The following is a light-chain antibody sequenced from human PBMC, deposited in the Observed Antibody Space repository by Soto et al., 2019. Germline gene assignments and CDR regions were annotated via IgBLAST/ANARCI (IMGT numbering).Light chain of an antibody. Sequence: EIVLTQSPGTLSLSPGERATLSCRASQSVSSSYLAWYQQKPVQAPRLLIYGASSRATGIPDRFSGSGSGTHFTLTISRLEPEDFAVYYCQQYGSSPPYTFGQGTKLEIK. CDR1: QSVSSSY. V-gene: IGKV3-20*01. J-gene: IGKJ2*01. CDR2: GAS. CDR3: QQYGSSPPYT.